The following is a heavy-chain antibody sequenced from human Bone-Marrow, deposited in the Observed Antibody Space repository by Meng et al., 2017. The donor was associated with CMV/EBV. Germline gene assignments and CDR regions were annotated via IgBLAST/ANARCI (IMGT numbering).Heavy chain of an antibody. CDR2: IKSKTDGGTT. J-gene: IGHJ5*02. V-gene: IGHV3-15*01. D-gene: IGHD1-14*01. Sequence: GESLKIPCAASGFTFSNAWMSWVRQAPGKGLEWVGRIKSKTDGGTTDYAAPVKGRFTISRDDSKNTLYPQMNSLKTEDTAVYYCTTGVDHGRTWGQGTLVTVSS. CDR3: TTGVDHGRT. CDR1: GFTFSNAW.